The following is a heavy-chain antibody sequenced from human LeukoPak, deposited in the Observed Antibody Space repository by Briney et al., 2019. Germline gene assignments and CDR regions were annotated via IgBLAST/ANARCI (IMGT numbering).Heavy chain of an antibody. V-gene: IGHV5-51*01. D-gene: IGHD2-2*01. CDR2: IYPGDSDT. CDR3: ARHPDIVVVPAGNWFDP. CDR1: GHSFTSYW. Sequence: PGESLKISCKGSGHSFTSYWIGWVRQMPGKGLEWMGIIYPGDSDTRYSPSFQGQVTISADKSISTAYLQWSSLKASDTAMYYCARHPDIVVVPAGNWFDPWGQGTLVTVSS. J-gene: IGHJ5*02.